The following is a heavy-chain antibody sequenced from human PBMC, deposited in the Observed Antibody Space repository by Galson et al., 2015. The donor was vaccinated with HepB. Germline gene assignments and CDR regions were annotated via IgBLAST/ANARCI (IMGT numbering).Heavy chain of an antibody. CDR2: IYHSGST. CDR1: GGSISSSNW. D-gene: IGHD6-19*01. Sequence: SETRSLTCAVSGGSISSSNWWSWVRQPPGKGLEWIGEIYHSGSTNHNPSLKSRVTISVDKSKNQFSLKLSSVTAADTAVYYCARGWSHGAKYYFDYWGQGTLVTVSS. CDR3: ARGWSHGAKYYFDY. V-gene: IGHV4-4*02. J-gene: IGHJ4*02.